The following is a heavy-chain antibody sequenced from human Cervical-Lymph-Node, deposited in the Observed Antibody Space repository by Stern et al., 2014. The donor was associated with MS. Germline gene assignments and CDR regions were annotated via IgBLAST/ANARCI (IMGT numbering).Heavy chain of an antibody. D-gene: IGHD6-13*01. CDR1: GHSFSNYW. J-gene: IGHJ4*02. CDR2: IYPGDSDT. CDR3: ARHGGQQLVLGLDS. V-gene: IGHV5-51*01. Sequence: VQLVQSGAEVKKPGESLKISCKGSGHSFSNYWIGWVRQMPGKGPEWMGMIYPGDSDTRYSPSFQGHVTISADKSIGTAYLQWSSLEASDTATYYCARHGGQQLVLGLDSWGQGTLVTVSS.